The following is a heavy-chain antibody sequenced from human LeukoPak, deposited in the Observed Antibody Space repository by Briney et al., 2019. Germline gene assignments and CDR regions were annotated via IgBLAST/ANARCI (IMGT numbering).Heavy chain of an antibody. CDR3: AKSNGYGLVDI. CDR2: IYHSGST. Sequence: SETLSLTCAVSGGSISSSNWWSWVRQPPGKGLEWIGEIYHSGSTNYNSSLKSRITFSVDKSKNQFSLKLNSVTAADTAVYYCAKSNGYGLVDIWGQGTMVTVSS. CDR1: GGSISSSNW. J-gene: IGHJ3*02. V-gene: IGHV4-4*02. D-gene: IGHD3-10*01.